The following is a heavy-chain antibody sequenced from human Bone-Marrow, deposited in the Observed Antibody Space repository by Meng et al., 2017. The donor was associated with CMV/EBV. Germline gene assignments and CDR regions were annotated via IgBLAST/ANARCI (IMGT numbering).Heavy chain of an antibody. D-gene: IGHD1-1*01. J-gene: IGHJ4*02. CDR1: GFIFSDHY. CDR2: SRNKANRYTT. CDR3: VRGYNSFDS. Sequence: GESLKISCAASGFIFSDHYMDWVRQAPGKGLEWVGRSRNKANRYTTEYAASVKGRFTISRDESKNSLDLQMNSLKTEDTAVFYCVRGYNSFDSWGQGTLVTVSS. V-gene: IGHV3-72*01.